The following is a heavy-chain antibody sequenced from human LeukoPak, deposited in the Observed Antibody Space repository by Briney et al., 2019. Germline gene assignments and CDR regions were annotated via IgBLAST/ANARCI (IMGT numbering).Heavy chain of an antibody. V-gene: IGHV4-39*07. CDR3: ARPHYYYDSSGYYDAFDI. D-gene: IGHD3-22*01. Sequence: SETLSLTCTVSGGSISSSSYYWGWIRQPPGKGLEWIGSIYYSGSTYYNPSLKSRVTISVDTSKNQFSLKLSSVTAADTAVYYCARPHYYYDSSGYYDAFDIWGQGTMVTVSS. CDR1: GGSISSSSYY. CDR2: IYYSGST. J-gene: IGHJ3*02.